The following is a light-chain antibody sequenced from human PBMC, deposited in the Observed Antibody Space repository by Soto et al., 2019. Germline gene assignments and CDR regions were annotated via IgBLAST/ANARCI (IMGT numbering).Light chain of an antibody. CDR2: GAS. CDR1: QSPYSNC. J-gene: IGKJ2*01. Sequence: EIVLTQSPGTLSLSPGERATLSCRASQSPYSNCLAWYQQKPGQAPRLIMYGASSRATGIPDRFSGSGSGTDFTLTISRLEPEDFAVYYCQQYGSSPSTFGQGTKLEIK. V-gene: IGKV3-20*01. CDR3: QQYGSSPST.